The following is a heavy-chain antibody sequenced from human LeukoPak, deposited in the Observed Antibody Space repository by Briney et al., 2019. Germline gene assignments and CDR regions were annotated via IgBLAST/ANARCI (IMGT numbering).Heavy chain of an antibody. D-gene: IGHD5-18*01. CDR1: GFTFSSYS. Sequence: PGGSLRLSCAASGFTFSSYSMNWVRQAPGKGLEWVSYISSSSSTIYYADSVKGRFTISRDNAKNSLYLQMNSLRAEDTAVYYCAKALTGYSYGLDYWGQGTLVTVSS. V-gene: IGHV3-48*01. CDR2: ISSSSSTI. J-gene: IGHJ4*02. CDR3: AKALTGYSYGLDY.